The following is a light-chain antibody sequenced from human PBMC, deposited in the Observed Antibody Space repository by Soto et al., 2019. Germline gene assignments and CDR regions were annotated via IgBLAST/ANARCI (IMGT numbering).Light chain of an antibody. V-gene: IGKV1-39*01. J-gene: IGKJ4*01. CDR3: QQSYNTPLT. CDR1: QSIINY. Sequence: DIQMTQSPSSLSTSIGDRVTITCRASQSIINYLNWYQQKPGKAPNLLIYGASNLQRGVPSRFSGSGSGTDFTLTISSLQPEDFATYYCQQSYNTPLTFGGGTKVEIQ. CDR2: GAS.